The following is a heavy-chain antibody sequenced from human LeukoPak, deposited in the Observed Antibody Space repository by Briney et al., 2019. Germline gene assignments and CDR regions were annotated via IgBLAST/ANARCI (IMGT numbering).Heavy chain of an antibody. J-gene: IGHJ3*02. Sequence: GSLRLSCAASGFTVSSNYMSWVRQAPGKGLEWVSVIYSGGSTYYADSVKGRFIISRDNSKNTLYLQMNSLRAEDTAVYYCARDRGGGGTFDAFDIWGQGAMVTVSS. V-gene: IGHV3-53*01. D-gene: IGHD1-26*01. CDR1: GFTVSSNY. CDR2: IYSGGST. CDR3: ARDRGGGGTFDAFDI.